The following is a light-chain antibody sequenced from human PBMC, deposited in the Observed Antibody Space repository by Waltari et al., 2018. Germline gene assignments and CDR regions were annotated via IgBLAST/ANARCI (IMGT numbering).Light chain of an antibody. V-gene: IGKV3-11*01. CDR1: QSVSTY. J-gene: IGKJ4*01. Sequence: EIVLTQSPATLSLSPGERATLSCRASQSVSTYLGWYQQKPGQAPRLLIYDASNRATVIPARFSGSGSGTDFTLTISSLEPEDFAVYYCRQRSNWPLTFGGGTKVEIK. CDR2: DAS. CDR3: RQRSNWPLT.